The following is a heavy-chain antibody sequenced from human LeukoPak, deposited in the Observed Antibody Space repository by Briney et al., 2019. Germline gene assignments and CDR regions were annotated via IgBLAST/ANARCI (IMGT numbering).Heavy chain of an antibody. CDR3: AKDLYDRSGYYYTIMDY. CDR1: GFTFRSFG. J-gene: IGHJ4*02. D-gene: IGHD3-22*01. CDR2: ISYDGRNK. Sequence: PGGSLRLSCAASGFTFRSFGMHWVRQAPGKGREWVAVISYDGRNKYYADSVKGRFIISRDNSKNTVFLQMNSLRPEDTAVYYCAKDLYDRSGYYYTIMDYWGQGTLVTVTS. V-gene: IGHV3-30*18.